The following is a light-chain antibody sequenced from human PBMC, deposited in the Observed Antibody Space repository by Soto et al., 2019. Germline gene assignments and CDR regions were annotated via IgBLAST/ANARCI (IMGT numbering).Light chain of an antibody. J-gene: IGKJ1*01. CDR1: QGISSY. CDR3: QQYYSYPRT. V-gene: IGKV1-8*01. Sequence: AIRMTQSPSSFSASTGDRVTITCRASQGISSYLAWYQQKQGKAPKLLFYAASTLQSGVPSRFSGSGSGTDFTLTISCLQSEDFATYYCQQYYSYPRTFGQGTKVEIK. CDR2: AAS.